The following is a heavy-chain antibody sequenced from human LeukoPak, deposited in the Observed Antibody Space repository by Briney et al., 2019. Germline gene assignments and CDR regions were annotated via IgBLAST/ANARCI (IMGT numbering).Heavy chain of an antibody. CDR2: IYTSGST. Sequence: PSQTLSLTCTVSGGSISSGSYYWRWLRQPAGKGLEWIGRIYTSGSTYYNPSLKSRVTIAVDTSKTQFSLKLSSVTAADTAVYYCARFYTTSQYGSGYMDVWGKGTTVTVSS. CDR3: ARFYTTSQYGSGYMDV. CDR1: GGSISSGSYY. V-gene: IGHV4-61*02. J-gene: IGHJ6*03. D-gene: IGHD3-10*01.